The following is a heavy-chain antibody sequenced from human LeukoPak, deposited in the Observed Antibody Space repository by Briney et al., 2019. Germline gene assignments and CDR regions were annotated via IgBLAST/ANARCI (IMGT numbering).Heavy chain of an antibody. D-gene: IGHD3-22*01. V-gene: IGHV3-11*04. Sequence: GGSLRLSCAASGFRFSDFFMTWIRQAPGKGLESVSYISSPGSTIYYADSVRGRFTISRDNAKNLLYLQMNSLTPKDTAVYYCARGSGSHFYLDSWGQGTLVTVSS. CDR2: ISSPGSTI. J-gene: IGHJ4*02. CDR1: GFRFSDFF. CDR3: ARGSGSHFYLDS.